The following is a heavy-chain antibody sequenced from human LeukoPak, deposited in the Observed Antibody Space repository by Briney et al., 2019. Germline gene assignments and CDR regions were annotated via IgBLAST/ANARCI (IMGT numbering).Heavy chain of an antibody. CDR3: ARGQDIVVVPAATFDY. CDR2: IYYSGST. Sequence: SETLSLTCTVSGASVSSFYWNWIRQPPGKGLEWIGYIYYSGSTNYNPSLKSRVTISVDTSKNQFSLKLSSVTAADTAVYYCARGQDIVVVPAATFDYWGQGTLVTVSS. J-gene: IGHJ4*02. V-gene: IGHV4-59*02. D-gene: IGHD2-2*01. CDR1: GASVSSFY.